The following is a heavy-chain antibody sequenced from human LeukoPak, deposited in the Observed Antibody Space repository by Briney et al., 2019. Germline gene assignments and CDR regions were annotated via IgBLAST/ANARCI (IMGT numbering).Heavy chain of an antibody. Sequence: GGSLRLSCTASGFTFGDYAMSWFRQAPGRGLEWVGFIRSKIYGGTTEYAASVKGRFTISRDDSKSIAYLQMNSLKTEDTAVYYCTRDQYSSGWYDILFDYWGQGTLVTVSS. CDR3: TRDQYSSGWYDILFDY. J-gene: IGHJ4*02. V-gene: IGHV3-49*03. CDR1: GFTFGDYA. CDR2: IRSKIYGGTT. D-gene: IGHD6-19*01.